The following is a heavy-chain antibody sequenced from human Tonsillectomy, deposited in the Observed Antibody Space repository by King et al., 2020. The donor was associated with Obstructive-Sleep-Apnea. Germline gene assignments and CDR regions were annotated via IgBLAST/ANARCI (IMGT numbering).Heavy chain of an antibody. J-gene: IGHJ5*02. V-gene: IGHV1-69*09. Sequence: VQLVESGAETKKPGSSVKVSCKASGGTFSACVITWVRQAPGHGLECVGRIIPMPGIVTSAQKFQGRVTISADESTSTVHMELSSLRSDDTAMYYCAYSGQGWNEGGVDAWDQGTLLTVSS. CDR3: AYSGQGWNEGGVDA. CDR2: IIPMPGIV. CDR1: GGTFSACV. D-gene: IGHD1-1*01.